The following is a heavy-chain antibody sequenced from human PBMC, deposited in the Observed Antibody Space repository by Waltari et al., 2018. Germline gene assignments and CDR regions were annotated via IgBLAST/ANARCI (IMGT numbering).Heavy chain of an antibody. CDR2: IYHSGST. Sequence: QVQLQESGPGLVKPSETLSLTRAVSGYSISSGYYWGWIRQPPGKGLEWIGSIYHSGSTYYNPSLKSRVTISVDTSKNQFSLKLSSVTAADTAVYYCARLSDYWGQGTLVTVSS. J-gene: IGHJ4*02. CDR3: ARLSDY. V-gene: IGHV4-38-2*01. CDR1: GYSISSGYY.